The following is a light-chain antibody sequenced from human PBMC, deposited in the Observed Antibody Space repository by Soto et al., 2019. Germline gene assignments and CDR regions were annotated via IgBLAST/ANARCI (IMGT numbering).Light chain of an antibody. CDR3: QQFAISTT. CDR1: HNIERW. V-gene: IGKV1-5*01. Sequence: IQMTQSPSTLSASVGDRVTITCRASHNIERWMAWYQQKPGKAPSLLIFDASTLHSGVPSRFSGSGSGTNFTLTISSLQPDDFATYYCQQFAISTTFGQGTKVDIK. J-gene: IGKJ1*01. CDR2: DAS.